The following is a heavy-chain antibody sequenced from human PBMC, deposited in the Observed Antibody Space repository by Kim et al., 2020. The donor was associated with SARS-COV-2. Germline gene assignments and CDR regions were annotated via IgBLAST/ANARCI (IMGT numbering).Heavy chain of an antibody. J-gene: IGHJ6*02. D-gene: IGHD3-9*01. CDR2: INTNTGNP. CDR3: ARGGRYFDWFEAYYYGMDV. CDR1: GYTFTSYA. V-gene: IGHV7-4-1*02. Sequence: ASVKVSCKASGYTFTSYAMNWVRQAPGQGLEWMGWINTNTGNPTYAQGFTGRFVFSLDTSVSTAYLQISSLKAEDTAVYYCARGGRYFDWFEAYYYGMDVWGQGTTVTVSS.